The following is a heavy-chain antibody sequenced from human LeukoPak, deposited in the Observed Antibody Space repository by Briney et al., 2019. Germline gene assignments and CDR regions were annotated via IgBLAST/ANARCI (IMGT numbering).Heavy chain of an antibody. D-gene: IGHD2-15*01. CDR1: GGSFSGYY. J-gene: IGHJ5*02. Sequence: PSETLSLTCAVYGGSFSGYYWSWILQPPGKGLEWIGEINDSGSTNYNPSLNSRVTTSVDTSKNQFSLKLSSVTAADTAVYYCARGGRIVVVVAARRYNWFDPWGQGTLVTVSS. CDR2: INDSGST. CDR3: ARGGRIVVVVAARRYNWFDP. V-gene: IGHV4-34*01.